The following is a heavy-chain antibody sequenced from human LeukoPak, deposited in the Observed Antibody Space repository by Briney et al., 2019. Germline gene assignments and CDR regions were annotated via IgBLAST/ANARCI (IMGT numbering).Heavy chain of an antibody. CDR2: INHSGNT. J-gene: IGHJ5*02. D-gene: IGHD2-2*01. Sequence: PETLSLTCAVYGGSFIGYYWSWIRQPPGRGLEWIGEINHSGNTNYNPSLKSRVTISVDTSKNQFSLKLSSVTAADTAVYYCARGVEDIVVVPAATRWFDPWGQGTLVTVSS. CDR1: GGSFIGYY. V-gene: IGHV4-34*01. CDR3: ARGVEDIVVVPAATRWFDP.